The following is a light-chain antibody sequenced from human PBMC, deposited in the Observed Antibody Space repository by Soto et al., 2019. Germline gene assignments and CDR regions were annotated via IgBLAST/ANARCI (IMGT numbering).Light chain of an antibody. V-gene: IGKV1-39*01. J-gene: IGKJ4*01. Sequence: DIQMTQSPSSLSASVGDRVTITCRARQSISNYLNLYQLKPGKVPKLLIYAASTLQTGVPLRFSGSGSGTDFTLTISSLHPEDSASYYCQQSYSSCATFGVGTKVEIK. CDR2: AAS. CDR1: QSISNY. CDR3: QQSYSSCAT.